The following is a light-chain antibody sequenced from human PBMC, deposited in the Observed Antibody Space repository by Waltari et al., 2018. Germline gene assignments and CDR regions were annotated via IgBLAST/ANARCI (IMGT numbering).Light chain of an antibody. CDR2: GAS. J-gene: IGKJ2*01. CDR1: QSVSSSY. Sequence: EIVLTQSPGTLSLSPGERATLSCRASQSVSSSYLAWYQQKLGPAPRLLSYGASSRATGTPDRFGGSGSGTDFTLTISRLEPEDFAVYYCQQYGSSVTFGQGTKLEIK. V-gene: IGKV3-20*01. CDR3: QQYGSSVT.